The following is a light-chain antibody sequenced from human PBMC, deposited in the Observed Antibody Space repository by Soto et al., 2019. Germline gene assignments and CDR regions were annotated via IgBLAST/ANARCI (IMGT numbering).Light chain of an antibody. V-gene: IGKV3-20*01. CDR2: GTS. J-gene: IGKJ2*03. CDR1: QSVNSNY. CDR3: QQYGDGNSPRYS. Sequence: EIVLTQSPGTLSLSPGERVTLSCRASQSVNSNYLAWYQQKPGQAPMLLIYGTSSRATGIPDRFSGSGSGTDFTLAISRLEPEDFAVYYCQQYGDGNSPRYSFGQGTKLEIK.